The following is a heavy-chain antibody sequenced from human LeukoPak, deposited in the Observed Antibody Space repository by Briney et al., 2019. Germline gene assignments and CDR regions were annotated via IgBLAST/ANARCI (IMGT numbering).Heavy chain of an antibody. V-gene: IGHV3-7*03. CDR3: VRGPHIAATSH. CDR2: IKQDGSEK. J-gene: IGHJ4*02. D-gene: IGHD6-25*01. CDR1: GVSFNNYR. Sequence: QSGGSLRLSCVASGVSFNNYRMTWVRQAPGKGLEWVANIKQDGSEKQYVDSVKGRFAISRDNAKKSLYLQINTLRAEDTAVYYCVRGPHIAATSHWGQGTLVTVSS.